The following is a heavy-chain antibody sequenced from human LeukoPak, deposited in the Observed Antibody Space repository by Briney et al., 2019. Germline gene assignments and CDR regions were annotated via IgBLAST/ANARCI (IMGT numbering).Heavy chain of an antibody. CDR1: GYSFTSYW. D-gene: IGHD6-13*01. V-gene: IGHV5-10-1*01. J-gene: IGHJ4*02. Sequence: GESLKISCKGSGYSFTSYWISWVRQMPGKGLEWMGRIDPSDSYTNYSPSFQGHVTISADKSINTAFLQWSSLKASDTALYYCASSIAATGTPDYWGQGTLVTVSS. CDR3: ASSIAATGTPDY. CDR2: IDPSDSYT.